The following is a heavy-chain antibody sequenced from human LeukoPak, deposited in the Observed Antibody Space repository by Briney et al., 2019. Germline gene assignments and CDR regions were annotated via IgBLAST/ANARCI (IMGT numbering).Heavy chain of an antibody. Sequence: SETLSLTCTVSGGSVSSGSYYWSWIRQPPGKGLEWIGYIYYSGSTNYNPSLKSRVTISVDTSKNQFSLKLSSVTAADTAVYYCARVPSSGWYGAFDIWGQGTMVNVSS. CDR3: ARVPSSGWYGAFDI. V-gene: IGHV4-61*01. CDR1: GGSVSSGSYY. J-gene: IGHJ3*02. D-gene: IGHD6-19*01. CDR2: IYYSGST.